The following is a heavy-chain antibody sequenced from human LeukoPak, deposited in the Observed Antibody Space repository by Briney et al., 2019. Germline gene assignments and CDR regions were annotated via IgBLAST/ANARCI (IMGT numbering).Heavy chain of an antibody. V-gene: IGHV3-74*01. CDR3: ARAMAGTPSYYYYGMDV. D-gene: IGHD6-19*01. CDR1: GFTFSSYW. CDR2: INSDGSST. J-gene: IGHJ6*02. Sequence: PGGSLRLSCAASGFTFSSYWMHWVRQAPGKGLVWVSRINSDGSSTSYADSVKGRFTISRDNAKNTLYLQMNSLRAEDTAVYYCARAMAGTPSYYYYGMDVWGQGTTVTASS.